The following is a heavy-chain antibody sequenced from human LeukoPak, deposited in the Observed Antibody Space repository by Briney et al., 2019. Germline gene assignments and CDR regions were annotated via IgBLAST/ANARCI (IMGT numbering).Heavy chain of an antibody. Sequence: AGGSLRLSCAASGFTVSSNYMSWVRQAPGKGLEWVSVIYSGGSTYYADSVKGRFTISRDNSKNTLYLQMNSLRAEDTAVYYCAFSGSYYYYMDVWGKGTTVTISS. CDR3: AFSGSYYYYMDV. CDR2: IYSGGST. D-gene: IGHD3-10*01. CDR1: GFTVSSNY. J-gene: IGHJ6*03. V-gene: IGHV3-53*01.